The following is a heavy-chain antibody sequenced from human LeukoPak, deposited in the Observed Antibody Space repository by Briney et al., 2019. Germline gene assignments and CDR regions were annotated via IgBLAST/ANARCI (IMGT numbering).Heavy chain of an antibody. J-gene: IGHJ6*02. Sequence: GGSLRLSCAAYGFTFTSYAMSWVRQAPGKGLEWVSAISGSGGSTYYADSVKGRFTISRDNSKNTLYLQMNSLRAEDTAVYYCAKARLVGATMGLIGTDGMDVWGQGTTVTVSS. V-gene: IGHV3-23*01. CDR2: ISGSGGST. CDR1: GFTFTSYA. D-gene: IGHD1-26*01. CDR3: AKARLVGATMGLIGTDGMDV.